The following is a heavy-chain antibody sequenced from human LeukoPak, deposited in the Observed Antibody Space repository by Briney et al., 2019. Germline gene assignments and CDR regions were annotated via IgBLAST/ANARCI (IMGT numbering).Heavy chain of an antibody. Sequence: SSETLSLTCAVSGDSISSDKWWIWVRQSPGKGLQWIGEIHHSGSTNYNPSLKSRVTISVDKSKNQFSLKLSSVTAADTAVYYCARHTGIVGVRGFDYWGQGTLVTVSS. CDR1: GDSISSDKW. V-gene: IGHV4-4*02. J-gene: IGHJ4*02. D-gene: IGHD1-26*01. CDR2: IHHSGST. CDR3: ARHTGIVGVRGFDY.